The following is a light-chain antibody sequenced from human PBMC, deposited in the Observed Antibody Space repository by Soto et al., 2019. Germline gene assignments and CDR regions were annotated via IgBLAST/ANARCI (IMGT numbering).Light chain of an antibody. CDR1: QSVSSN. Sequence: EIVMTQSPATLSVSPGERATLSCRASQSVSSNLAWYQQKPGQAPRLLIYGASTRATGIPARFSGSGSGTEFTLTISSLQSEDFAVCYCQQYNNWPPGTFGQGTKVEIK. J-gene: IGKJ1*01. CDR3: QQYNNWPPGT. V-gene: IGKV3-15*01. CDR2: GAS.